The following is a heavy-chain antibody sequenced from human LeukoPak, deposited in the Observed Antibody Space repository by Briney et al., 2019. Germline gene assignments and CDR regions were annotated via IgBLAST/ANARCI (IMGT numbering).Heavy chain of an antibody. V-gene: IGHV4-59*01. CDR1: GASISSYY. CDR3: ARAPRGSVSWFDY. Sequence: SETLSLTCTVSGASISSYYWSWIRQPPGKGLEWIGLIYYSGSTNYNPSLKSRVTISGDTSKNHLSLNVSSVTAADTAVYYCARAPRGSVSWFDYWGQGTLVTVSS. J-gene: IGHJ4*02. CDR2: IYYSGST. D-gene: IGHD3-10*01.